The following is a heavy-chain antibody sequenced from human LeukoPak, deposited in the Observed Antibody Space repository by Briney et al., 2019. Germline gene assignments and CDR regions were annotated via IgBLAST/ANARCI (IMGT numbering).Heavy chain of an antibody. CDR3: ARDRSPAPGRSYGRGHFDY. D-gene: IGHD5-18*01. CDR2: INPNSGGT. CDR1: GYTFTAYY. Sequence: ASVKVSCKASGYTFTAYYMHWVRQAPGQGLEWMGGINPNSGGTNYAQKFQGRVTMTRATSISTAYMDLNSLLSDAPAVYYCARDRSPAPGRSYGRGHFDYWGQGTLVTVSS. V-gene: IGHV1-2*02. J-gene: IGHJ4*02.